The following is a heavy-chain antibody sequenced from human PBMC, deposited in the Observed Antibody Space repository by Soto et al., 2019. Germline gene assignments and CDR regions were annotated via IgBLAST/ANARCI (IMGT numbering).Heavy chain of an antibody. V-gene: IGHV3-23*01. CDR1: GFTFSSYA. Sequence: GWSLRLSCAASGFTFSSYAMSWVRQAPGKGLEWVSAISGSGGSTYYADSVKGRFTISRDNSKNTLYLQMNSLRAEDTAVYYCAQQAFGDVIFLYWGQGTLVTLSS. CDR2: ISGSGGST. CDR3: AQQAFGDVIFLY. D-gene: IGHD3-3*01. J-gene: IGHJ4*02.